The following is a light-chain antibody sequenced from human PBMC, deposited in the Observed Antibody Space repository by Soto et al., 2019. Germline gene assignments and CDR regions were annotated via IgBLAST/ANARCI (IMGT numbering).Light chain of an antibody. CDR3: SSYGGRYNYV. CDR1: NSDIGDWNY. V-gene: IGLV2-14*01. CDR2: NVY. Sequence: QSVLTQPASVSGSPGQSITISCTGANSDIGDWNYVSWYQQSPGKAPKLIIYNVYDRPSGISYRFSGSKSGNTASLTISGLQAEDEADYYCSSYGGRYNYVFGTGTKVTVL. J-gene: IGLJ1*01.